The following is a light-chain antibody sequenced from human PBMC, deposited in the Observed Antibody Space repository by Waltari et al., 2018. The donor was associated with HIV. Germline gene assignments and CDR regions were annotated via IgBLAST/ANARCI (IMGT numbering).Light chain of an antibody. Sequence: EIVKTQSPATLSVSPGERATLSCRASQGVNSNLAWYQQKPGQAPRLLVYGASTRATGTPARFSGSGSGTEFTLTISSLQSEDFAVYYCQHYNDWPPTWTFGQGTKVEIK. V-gene: IGKV3-15*01. CDR3: QHYNDWPPTWT. CDR2: GAS. J-gene: IGKJ1*01. CDR1: QGVNSN.